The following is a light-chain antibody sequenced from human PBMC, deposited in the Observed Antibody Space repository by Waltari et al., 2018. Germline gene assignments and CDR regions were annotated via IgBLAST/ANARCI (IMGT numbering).Light chain of an antibody. V-gene: IGKV3-11*01. CDR3: QQRRNWPT. CDR2: DVS. J-gene: IGKJ4*01. CDR1: QSVSTF. Sequence: EIVLTQSPATLSLSPGERAALSCRASQSVSTFLAWYQQKPGQCPRLLIYDVSFRATGIPIRFRGSGSETDFTLTISSLEPEDFAVYYCQQRRNWPTFGGGTKVEVK.